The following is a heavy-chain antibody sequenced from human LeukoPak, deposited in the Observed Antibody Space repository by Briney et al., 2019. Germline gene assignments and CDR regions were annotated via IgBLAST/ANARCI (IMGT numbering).Heavy chain of an antibody. D-gene: IGHD4-17*01. CDR3: ARERYGDYPDY. CDR2: ISNYNGNT. Sequence: ASVKVSCKASGDTFTSYGISWVRQAPEQGLEWMGWISNYNGNTNYAQKLQGSDTITTDTSTSTAYMELKRLRSDATAVYYCARERYGDYPDYWGQGTLGTGSS. J-gene: IGHJ4*02. V-gene: IGHV1-18*01. CDR1: GDTFTSYG.